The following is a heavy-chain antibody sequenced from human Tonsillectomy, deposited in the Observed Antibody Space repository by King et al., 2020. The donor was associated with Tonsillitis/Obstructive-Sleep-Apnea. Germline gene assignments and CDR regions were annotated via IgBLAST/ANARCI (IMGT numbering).Heavy chain of an antibody. J-gene: IGHJ4*02. CDR3: VRQSSSWYYFDY. CDR2: IKQDGSEK. V-gene: IGHV3-7*02. CDR1: GFTFRSYW. Sequence: EVQLVQSGGGLVQPGGSLRLSCAASGFTFRSYWMSWVRQAPGKGLEWVANIKQDGSEKYYVDSVKGRFTLSRDNAKNSLYLQMNSLRAEDTAVYYCVRQSSSWYYFDYWGQGTLVTVSS. D-gene: IGHD6-13*01.